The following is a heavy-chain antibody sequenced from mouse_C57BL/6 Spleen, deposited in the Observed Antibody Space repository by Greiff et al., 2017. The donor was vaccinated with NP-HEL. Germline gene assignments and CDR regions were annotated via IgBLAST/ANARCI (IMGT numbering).Heavy chain of an antibody. CDR1: GYAFSSSW. CDR2: IYPGDGDT. D-gene: IGHD2-4*01. Sequence: VQLQQSGPELVKPGASVKLSCKASGYAFSSSWMNWVKQRPGKGLEWIGRIYPGDGDTNYNGKFKGKATLTADKSSSTAYMQLSSLTSEDSAVYFCARRGPYDYDGYYFDYWGQGTTLTVSS. CDR3: ARRGPYDYDGYYFDY. V-gene: IGHV1-82*01. J-gene: IGHJ2*01.